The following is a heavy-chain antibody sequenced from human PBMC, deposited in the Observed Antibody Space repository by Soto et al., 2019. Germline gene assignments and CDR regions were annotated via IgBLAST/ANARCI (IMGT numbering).Heavy chain of an antibody. Sequence: PGGSLRLSCAASGFTFSGYGMHWVRQAPGKGLEWVAVISYDGSNKYYADSVKGRFTISRDNSKNTLYLQMNSLRAEDTAVYYCAKDPPVGSYYYDSSGYYFDYWGQGTLVTV. V-gene: IGHV3-30*18. CDR2: ISYDGSNK. CDR3: AKDPPVGSYYYDSSGYYFDY. J-gene: IGHJ4*02. CDR1: GFTFSGYG. D-gene: IGHD3-22*01.